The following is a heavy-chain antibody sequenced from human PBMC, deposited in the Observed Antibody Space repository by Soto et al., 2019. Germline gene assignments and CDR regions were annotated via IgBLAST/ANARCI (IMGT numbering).Heavy chain of an antibody. V-gene: IGHV4-4*02. D-gene: IGHD2-2*01. Sequence: SETLSLTCFVSGDSINNTYWWSWVRQAPEKGLEWIGEIYHIGGRSYMPSLRGRITLSVDTSKNQFSLKLTSVTAADTAVYYCARAVYCTTANCWDDFHYYNIDVWGQGTAVTVSS. CDR3: ARAVYCTTANCWDDFHYYNIDV. CDR1: GDSINNTYW. J-gene: IGHJ6*02. CDR2: IYHIGGR.